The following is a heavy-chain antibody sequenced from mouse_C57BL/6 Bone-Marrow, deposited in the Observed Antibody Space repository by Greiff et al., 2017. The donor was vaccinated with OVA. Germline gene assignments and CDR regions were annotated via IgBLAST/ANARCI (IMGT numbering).Heavy chain of an antibody. CDR1: GYTFTSYW. Sequence: QVQLQQPGAELVRPGTSVKLSCKASGYTFTSYWMHWVKQRPGQGLEWIGVIDPSDSYTNYNQKFKGKATLTVDTSSSTAYMQLSSLTSEDAAVYYCARRYGPYFDYGGQGTTLTVSS. J-gene: IGHJ2*01. CDR2: IDPSDSYT. V-gene: IGHV1-59*01. D-gene: IGHD2-14*01. CDR3: ARRYGPYFDY.